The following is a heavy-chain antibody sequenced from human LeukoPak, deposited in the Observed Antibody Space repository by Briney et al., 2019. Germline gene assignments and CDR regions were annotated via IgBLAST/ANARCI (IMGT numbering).Heavy chain of an antibody. CDR2: ISFDGVNT. V-gene: IGHV3-30*04. CDR3: ARGQGYESYYYMDV. J-gene: IGHJ6*03. CDR1: GFTFSTYA. D-gene: IGHD2-2*01. Sequence: GGSLRLSCAASGFTFSTYAIHWARQAPGKGLEWVAVISFDGVNTFYADSVKGRFTISRDNSNNTVYLQMNNLRPEDTAVFYCARGQGYESYYYMDVWGKGTTVSVSS.